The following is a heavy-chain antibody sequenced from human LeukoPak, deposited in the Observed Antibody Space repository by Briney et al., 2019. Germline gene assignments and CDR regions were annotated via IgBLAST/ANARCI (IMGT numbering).Heavy chain of an antibody. D-gene: IGHD6-25*01. CDR1: GGTFSGYA. CDR3: ASPIPASGSAGIDAFDI. CDR2: IIPMVDTA. Sequence: SVNVSCKASGGTFSGYAISWVRQAPGQGREWRGRIIPMVDTANYAQKFQGRVAITADEATPTAYVQLSSLTSEDTAMYSWASPIPASGSAGIDAFDISGEGTPVTVSS. J-gene: IGHJ3*02. V-gene: IGHV1-69*11.